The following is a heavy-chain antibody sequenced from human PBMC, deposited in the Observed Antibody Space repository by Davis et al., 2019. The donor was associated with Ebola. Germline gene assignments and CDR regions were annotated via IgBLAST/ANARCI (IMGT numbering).Heavy chain of an antibody. V-gene: IGHV4-34*01. CDR3: ARPLTRHSSGYEN. J-gene: IGHJ4*02. CDR1: GGSFSGYF. Sequence: SETLSLTCAVYGGSFSGYFWSWIRQPPGKGLEWLGEIKHSGSTNYNPSLKSRVTISVDTSKNQFSLKLSSVTAADTAVYYCARPLTRHSSGYENWGQGTLVTVSS. D-gene: IGHD3-22*01. CDR2: IKHSGST.